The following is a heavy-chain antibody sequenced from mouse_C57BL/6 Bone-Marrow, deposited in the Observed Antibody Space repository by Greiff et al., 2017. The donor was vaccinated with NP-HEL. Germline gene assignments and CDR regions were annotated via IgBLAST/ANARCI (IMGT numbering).Heavy chain of an antibody. CDR3: ARTNWLYYYAMDY. Sequence: EVKLMESGGGLVKPGGSLKLSCAASGFTFSDYGMHWVRQAPEKGLEWVAYISSGSSTIYYADTVKGRFTISRDNAKNTLFLQMTSLRSEDTAMYYCARTNWLYYYAMDYWGQGTSVTVSS. CDR1: GFTFSDYG. D-gene: IGHD4-1*02. J-gene: IGHJ4*01. V-gene: IGHV5-17*01. CDR2: ISSGSSTI.